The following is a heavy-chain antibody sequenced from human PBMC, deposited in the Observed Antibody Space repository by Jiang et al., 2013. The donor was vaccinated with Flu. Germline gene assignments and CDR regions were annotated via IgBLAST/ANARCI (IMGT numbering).Heavy chain of an antibody. CDR2: INPSGGST. CDR3: AIVVPAAIQRGYYYGMDV. CDR1: GYTFTSYY. D-gene: IGHD2-2*01. V-gene: IGHV1-46*03. J-gene: IGHJ6*02. Sequence: SGAEVKKPGASVKVSCKASGYTFTSYYMHWVRQAPGQGLEWMGIINPSGGSTSYAQKFQGRVTMTRDTSTSTVYMELSSLRSEDTAVYYCAIVVPAAIQRGYYYGMDVWGQGTTVTVSS.